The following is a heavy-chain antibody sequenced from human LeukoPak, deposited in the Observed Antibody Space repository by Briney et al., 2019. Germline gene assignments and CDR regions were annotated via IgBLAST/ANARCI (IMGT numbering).Heavy chain of an antibody. Sequence: GESLKISCQASGYSFTSYWIGWVRQMPGKGLEWMGIIYPGDSDTRYSPSFQGQVTISADKSVRTAYLQWSSLKASDTVMYYCARQRVGATDYWGQGTLVTVSS. V-gene: IGHV5-51*01. J-gene: IGHJ4*02. CDR1: GYSFTSYW. CDR2: IYPGDSDT. D-gene: IGHD2-15*01. CDR3: ARQRVGATDY.